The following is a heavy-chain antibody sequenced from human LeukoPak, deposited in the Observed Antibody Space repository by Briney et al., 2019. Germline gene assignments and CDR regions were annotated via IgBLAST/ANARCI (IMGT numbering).Heavy chain of an antibody. J-gene: IGHJ4*02. CDR1: GFTFSSHA. CDR3: AKEPYSGSQLLDY. D-gene: IGHD1-26*01. Sequence: GGSLRLSCAASGFTFSSHAMSWVRQAPGKGLEWVSAISSGGGSTYYADSVKGRFTISRDNSKDTLYLQMNSLSAEDMAVYYCAKEPYSGSQLLDYWGQGTLVTVSS. V-gene: IGHV3-23*01. CDR2: ISSGGGST.